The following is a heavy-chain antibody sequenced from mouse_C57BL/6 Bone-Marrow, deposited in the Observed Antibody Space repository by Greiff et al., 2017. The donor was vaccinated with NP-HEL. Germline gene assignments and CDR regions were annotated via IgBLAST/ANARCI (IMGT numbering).Heavy chain of an antibody. Sequence: DVHLVESEGGLVQPGSSMKLSCTASGFTFSDYYMAWVRQVPEKGLEWVANINYDGSSTYYLDSLKSRFIISRDNAKNILYLQMSSLKSEDTATYYCAREGYSNLYAMDYWGQGTSVTVSS. CDR3: AREGYSNLYAMDY. J-gene: IGHJ4*01. CDR1: GFTFSDYY. CDR2: INYDGSST. D-gene: IGHD2-5*01. V-gene: IGHV5-16*01.